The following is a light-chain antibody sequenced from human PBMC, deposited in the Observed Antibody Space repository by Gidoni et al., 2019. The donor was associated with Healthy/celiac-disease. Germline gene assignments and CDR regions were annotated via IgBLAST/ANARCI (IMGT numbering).Light chain of an antibody. J-gene: IGKJ4*01. CDR3: QQYNNWPPLT. V-gene: IGKV3-15*01. CDR1: QSVSSN. Sequence: EIVMTQSPATLSVFPGERATLSCRASQSVSSNLAWYQQKPGQAHRLLIYGASTRATGIPARFSGSGSGTEFTLTISSLQSEDFAVYYCQQYNNWPPLTFGGGTKVEIK. CDR2: GAS.